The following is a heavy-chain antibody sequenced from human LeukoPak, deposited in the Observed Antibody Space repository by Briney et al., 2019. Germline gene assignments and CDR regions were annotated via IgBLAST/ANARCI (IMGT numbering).Heavy chain of an antibody. Sequence: ASVKVSCKASGYTFTSYDINWVRQATGQGLEWMGWMNPNSGNTGYAQKFQGRVTMTRNTSISTAYMELSSLRSEDTAVYYCARVRGSYGWFDPWGQGTLVTVSS. CDR1: GYTFTSYD. D-gene: IGHD1-26*01. CDR2: MNPNSGNT. V-gene: IGHV1-8*01. CDR3: ARVRGSYGWFDP. J-gene: IGHJ5*02.